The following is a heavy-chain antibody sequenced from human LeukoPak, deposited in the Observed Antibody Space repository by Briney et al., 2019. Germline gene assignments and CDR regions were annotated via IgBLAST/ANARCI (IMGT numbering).Heavy chain of an antibody. CDR1: GYTFTGYY. V-gene: IGHV1-2*02. J-gene: IGHJ4*02. CDR3: AGSITMVRGVISPYFDY. D-gene: IGHD3-10*01. CDR2: INPNSGGT. Sequence: GASVKVSCKASGYTFTGYYMHWVRQAPGQGLEWMGWINPNSGGTNYAQKFQGRVTMTRDTSISTAYMELSRLRSDDTAVYYCAGSITMVRGVISPYFDYWGQGTLVTVSS.